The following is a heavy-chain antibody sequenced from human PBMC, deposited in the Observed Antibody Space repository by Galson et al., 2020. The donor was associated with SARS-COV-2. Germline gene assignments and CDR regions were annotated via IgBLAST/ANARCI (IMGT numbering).Heavy chain of an antibody. CDR3: AKSQSSSWYHFDF. J-gene: IGHJ4*02. CDR2: IYYSGSP. Sequence: SETLSLTCTVSGGSIRRSSFYWDWIRLPPGKGLEWIGSIYYSGSPYYNPSLQSRVTMSLDTSKNQFSLRLTSVTAADSAVYYCAKSQSSSWYHFDFWGPGTLVTVSS. CDR1: GGSIRRSSFY. V-gene: IGHV4-39*01. D-gene: IGHD6-13*01.